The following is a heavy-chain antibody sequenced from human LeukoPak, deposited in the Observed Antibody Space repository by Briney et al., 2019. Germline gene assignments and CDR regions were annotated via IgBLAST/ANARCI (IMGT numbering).Heavy chain of an antibody. Sequence: PSETLSLTCTVSGYSISSGYYWGWIRLPPGKGLEWIGSIYHSGSTYYNPSLKSRVTISVDTSKNQFSLKLSSVTAADTAVYYCAREPTAMVTYYYMDVWGKGTTVTVSS. J-gene: IGHJ6*03. CDR2: IYHSGST. CDR3: AREPTAMVTYYYMDV. D-gene: IGHD5-18*01. CDR1: GYSISSGYY. V-gene: IGHV4-38-2*02.